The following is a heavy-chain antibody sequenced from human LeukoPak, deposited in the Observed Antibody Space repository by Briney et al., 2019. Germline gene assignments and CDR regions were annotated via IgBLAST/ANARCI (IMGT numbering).Heavy chain of an antibody. CDR1: GFTFSSYA. CDR3: AKDLPDDYGDC. CDR2: ISGSGGST. Sequence: GGSLRLSCAASGFTFSSYAMRWVRQAPGEGLEWVSAISGSGGSTYYADSVKGRFTISRDNSKNTPYLQMNSLRAEDTAVYYCAKDLPDDYGDCWGQGTLVTVSS. V-gene: IGHV3-23*01. J-gene: IGHJ4*02.